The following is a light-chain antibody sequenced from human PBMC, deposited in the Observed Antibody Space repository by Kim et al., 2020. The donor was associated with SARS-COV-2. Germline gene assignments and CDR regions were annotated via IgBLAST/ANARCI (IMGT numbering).Light chain of an antibody. V-gene: IGKV3-20*01. Sequence: PGQIATLSCSASQTFRSTYLAWYEQKPGQPPRLLIYGTYSRATGITDRFSGSGSGTDFTLTISRLEPEDFAVYYCQQYGSSPRTFGQGTKVDIK. CDR2: GTY. CDR1: QTFRSTY. CDR3: QQYGSSPRT. J-gene: IGKJ1*01.